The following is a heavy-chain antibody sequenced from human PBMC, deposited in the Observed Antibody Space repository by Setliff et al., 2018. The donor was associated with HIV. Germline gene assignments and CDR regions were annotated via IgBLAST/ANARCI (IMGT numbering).Heavy chain of an antibody. V-gene: IGHV1-3*03. CDR1: GFTFTNYA. CDR2: INVDSGNT. D-gene: IGHD3-22*01. Sequence: ASGKVSCKASGFTFTNYAIHWVRQAPGQRLEWMGWINVDSGNTKYLQDLQGRVTITKDRSASTAYMEVSNLRSEDMAVYYCARERDSNGYQFDYWGQGTLVTVSS. CDR3: ARERDSNGYQFDY. J-gene: IGHJ4*02.